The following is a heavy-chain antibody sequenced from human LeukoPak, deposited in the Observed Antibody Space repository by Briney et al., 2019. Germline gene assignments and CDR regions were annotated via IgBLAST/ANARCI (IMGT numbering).Heavy chain of an antibody. CDR2: IRGRGGST. J-gene: IGHJ4*02. V-gene: IGHV3-23*01. Sequence: GGSVRLFCAPSGFTYSSCAMSWVRHAPGEGLEGVSSIRGRGGSTYCADSVEGRFTLYRDISKNTLYLQMNRVRAQDTAVYYCANAPERWSMIVVSYWGQGNVVTVSS. CDR1: GFTYSSCA. CDR3: ANAPERWSMIVVSY. D-gene: IGHD3-22*01.